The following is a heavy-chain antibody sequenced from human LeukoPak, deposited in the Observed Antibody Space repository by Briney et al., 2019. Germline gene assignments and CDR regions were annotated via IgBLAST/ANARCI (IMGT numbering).Heavy chain of an antibody. V-gene: IGHV3-23*01. CDR1: GFTFSSYA. CDR2: ISGGGDDT. Sequence: GGSLKLSCTASGFTFSSYAMSWVRQAPGKGLEWVSAISGGGDDTYYADSVKGRFTISRDNSKNTLYLQMNSLRVEDTAIYHCVKEMGSVDTAMVSLSRLGYWGQGTLVTVSS. J-gene: IGHJ4*02. D-gene: IGHD5-18*01. CDR3: VKEMGSVDTAMVSLSRLGY.